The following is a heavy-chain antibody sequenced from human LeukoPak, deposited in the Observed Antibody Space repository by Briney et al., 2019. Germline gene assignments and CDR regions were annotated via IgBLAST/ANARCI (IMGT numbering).Heavy chain of an antibody. J-gene: IGHJ4*02. CDR1: GYTFTSYY. D-gene: IGHD6-19*01. CDR2: INPSGGST. Sequence: ASVKVSCKASGYTFTSYYMHWVRQAPGQGLEWMGIINPSGGSTSYAQKFQGRVTMTRDTSTGTVYMELSSLRSEDTAVYYCARVPSSGWYDYWGQGTLVTVSS. V-gene: IGHV1-46*01. CDR3: ARVPSSGWYDY.